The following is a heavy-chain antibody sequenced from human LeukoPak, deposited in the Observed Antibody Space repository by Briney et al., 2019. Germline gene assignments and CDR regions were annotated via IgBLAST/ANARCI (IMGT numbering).Heavy chain of an antibody. CDR1: GYSFTSYW. D-gene: IGHD1-26*01. CDR2: IYPGDSDT. J-gene: IGHJ4*02. Sequence: GESLKISCQGSGYSFTSYWIGWVRPVPGKGLEWMGIIYPGDSDTRYSPSFQGQVTISADKSISTAYLQWSSLKASDTAMYYCARELVGANAFFDYWGQGTLVTVSS. CDR3: ARELVGANAFFDY. V-gene: IGHV5-51*01.